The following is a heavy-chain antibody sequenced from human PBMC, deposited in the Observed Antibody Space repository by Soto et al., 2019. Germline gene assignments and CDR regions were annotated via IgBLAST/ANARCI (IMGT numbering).Heavy chain of an antibody. CDR1: GYTFTSYG. CDR2: ISAYNGNT. D-gene: IGHD4-17*01. J-gene: IGHJ6*02. Sequence: VASVKVSCKASGYTFTSYGISWVRQAPGQGLEWMGWISAYNGNTNYAQKLQGRVTMTTDTSTSTAYMELRSLRSDDTAVYYCARVVGDYYYYYGMDVWGQGTTVTVSS. CDR3: ARVVGDYYYYYGMDV. V-gene: IGHV1-18*01.